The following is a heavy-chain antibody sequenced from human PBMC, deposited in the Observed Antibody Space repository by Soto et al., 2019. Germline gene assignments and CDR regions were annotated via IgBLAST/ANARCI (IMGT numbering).Heavy chain of an antibody. CDR1: GGSISSGGYS. V-gene: IGHV4-30-2*01. D-gene: IGHD1-26*01. Sequence: PSETLSLTRSVSGGSISSGGYSWSWIRQPPGKGLEWIGYIYHSGSTYYNPSLKSRVTISVDRSKNQFSLKLSSVTAADTAVYYCARGDYRGAGFDPWGQGTLVTVSS. J-gene: IGHJ5*02. CDR2: IYHSGST. CDR3: ARGDYRGAGFDP.